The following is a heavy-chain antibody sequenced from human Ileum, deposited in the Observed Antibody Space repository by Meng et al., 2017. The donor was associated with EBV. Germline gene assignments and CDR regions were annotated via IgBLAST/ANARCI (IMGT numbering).Heavy chain of an antibody. CDR1: ADTSTSYA. CDR2: IVPMFGTG. J-gene: IGHJ4*02. CDR3: AISSKSGPSYYFDY. D-gene: IGHD3-10*01. Sequence: QVPVVQSGAEVKKPESSVRFSCTTSADTSTSYAIPWVRHDPGPGLEWMRGIVPMFGTGTSAKRFQDRLTTTADASTRTAYMELRGLRSEDTAVYYCAISSKSGPSYYFDYLGQGTLVTVSS. V-gene: IGHV1-69*01.